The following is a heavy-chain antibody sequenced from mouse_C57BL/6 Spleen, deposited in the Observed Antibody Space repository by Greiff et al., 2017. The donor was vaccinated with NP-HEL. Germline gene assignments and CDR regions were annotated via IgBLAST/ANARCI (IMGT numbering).Heavy chain of an antibody. J-gene: IGHJ4*01. CDR2: IYPGDGDT. CDR1: GYAFSSYW. V-gene: IGHV1-80*01. CDR3: AREGSNSYAMDY. Sequence: VQGVESGAELVKPGASVKISCKASGYAFSSYWMNWVKQRPGKGLEWIGQIYPGDGDTNYNGKFKGKATLTADKSSSTAYMQLSSLTSEDSAVYFCAREGSNSYAMDYWGQGTSVTVSS. D-gene: IGHD2-5*01.